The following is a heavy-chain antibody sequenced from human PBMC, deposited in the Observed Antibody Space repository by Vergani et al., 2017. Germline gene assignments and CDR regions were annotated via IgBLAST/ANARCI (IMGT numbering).Heavy chain of an antibody. Sequence: QVQLVQSGAEVKKPGASVKVSCKASGYTFTDYFMHWVRQAPGQGLEWMGWINPNSGGTNYAQKFQGRITMTWDTSISTAYMELSNLRSDDTTVYYCAGVGTSSNRGYFDYWGQGTLVTVSS. J-gene: IGHJ4*02. CDR3: AGVGTSSNRGYFDY. V-gene: IGHV1-2*02. D-gene: IGHD2-2*01. CDR2: INPNSGGT. CDR1: GYTFTDYF.